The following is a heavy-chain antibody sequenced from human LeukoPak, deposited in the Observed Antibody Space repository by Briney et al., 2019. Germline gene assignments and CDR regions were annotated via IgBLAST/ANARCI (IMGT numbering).Heavy chain of an antibody. V-gene: IGHV3-49*03. Sequence: GGSLRLSCTASGFTFGDYAMSWFRQAPGKGLEWVGFIRSKAYGGTTEYAASVKGRFTISRDDSKSIAYLQMNSLKTEDTAVYYCTRERIAVAAPHGAFDIWGQGTMVTVSS. CDR2: IRSKAYGGTT. J-gene: IGHJ3*02. CDR1: GFTFGDYA. D-gene: IGHD6-19*01. CDR3: TRERIAVAAPHGAFDI.